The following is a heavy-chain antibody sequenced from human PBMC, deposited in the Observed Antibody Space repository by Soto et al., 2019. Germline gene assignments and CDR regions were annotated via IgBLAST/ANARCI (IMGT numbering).Heavy chain of an antibody. Sequence: PSETLSLTCTVSGGSIISSGYYWSWIRQPPGEGLEWIGFISYSGTTSYSPSLKSRVAISLDTSKNQFSLSLSSVTAADTAVYYCARGRGYSYGLDPWGQGTLVTVS. CDR3: ARGRGYSYGLDP. CDR1: GGSIISSGYY. D-gene: IGHD5-18*01. J-gene: IGHJ5*02. V-gene: IGHV4-30-4*01. CDR2: ISYSGTT.